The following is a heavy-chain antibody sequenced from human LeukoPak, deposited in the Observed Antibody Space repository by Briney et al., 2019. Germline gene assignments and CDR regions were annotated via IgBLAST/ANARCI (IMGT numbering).Heavy chain of an antibody. CDR1: GGSFSNSVYS. J-gene: IGHJ4*02. V-gene: IGHV4-30-2*01. CDR3: ARAVGYCSSTNCPRAYFFDD. CDR2: IYHGGST. D-gene: IGHD2-2*01. Sequence: SQTLSLTCAVSGGSFSNSVYSWNWMRQPPGKGLEWSGNIYHGGSTYYNPSLESRVTISVDTSKNQFSLKLNSLTAADTAVYYCARAVGYCSSTNCPRAYFFDDWGQGTLVTVSS.